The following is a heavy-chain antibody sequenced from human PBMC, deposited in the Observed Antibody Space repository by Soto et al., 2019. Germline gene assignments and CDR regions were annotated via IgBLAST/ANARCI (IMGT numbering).Heavy chain of an antibody. CDR1: GFIFSNYA. CDR2: ISGSGSTT. D-gene: IGHD6-6*01. J-gene: IGHJ4*02. V-gene: IGHV3-23*01. CDR3: VREASSTGLHLDH. Sequence: GGSLRLSCAASGFIFSNYAMSWVRQAPGKGLEWVSFISGSGSTTYYADSVKGRFTISRGNSKNMLYVQMNSLRAEDAAVYYCVREASSTGLHLDHWGRGTVVTVSS.